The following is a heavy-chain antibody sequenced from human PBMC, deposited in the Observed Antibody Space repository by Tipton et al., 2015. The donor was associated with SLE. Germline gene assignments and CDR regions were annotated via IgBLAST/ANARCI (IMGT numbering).Heavy chain of an antibody. CDR1: GGSISSGSYY. CDR3: ARDGSGMDV. D-gene: IGHD1-1*01. V-gene: IGHV4-61*02. Sequence: TLSLTCTVSGGSISSGSYYWSWIRQPAGKGLEWIGRIYTSGSTNYNPSLKSRVTISVDTSKNQFSLKLSSVTAADTAVYYCARDGSGMDVWGQGTMVTVSS. J-gene: IGHJ6*02. CDR2: IYTSGST.